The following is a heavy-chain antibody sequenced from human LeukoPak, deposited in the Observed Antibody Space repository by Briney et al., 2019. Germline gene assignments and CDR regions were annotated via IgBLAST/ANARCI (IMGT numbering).Heavy chain of an antibody. CDR1: GGSVSSGSYY. J-gene: IGHJ5*02. CDR3: ATSPGGVPAARRRRFDP. Sequence: SETLSLSCTVSGGSVSSGSYYWSWIRQPPGKGLEWIGYIYYSGKKNYNPSLKSRVTISEDTSKNQFSLRLSSVTAADTAVYYCATSPGGVPAARRRRFDPWGQGTLVTVSS. V-gene: IGHV4-61*01. D-gene: IGHD2-2*01. CDR2: IYYSGKK.